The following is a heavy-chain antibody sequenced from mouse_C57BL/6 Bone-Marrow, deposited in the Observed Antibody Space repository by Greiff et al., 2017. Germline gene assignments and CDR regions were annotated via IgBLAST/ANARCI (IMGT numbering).Heavy chain of an antibody. D-gene: IGHD2-14*01. CDR1: GFTFSSYT. CDR3: ARQVLDY. Sequence: EVNVVESGGGLVKPGGSLKLSCAASGFTFSSYTMSWVRQTPEKRLEWVATISGGGGNTYYPDSVKGRFTISRDNAKNTLYLQMSSLRSEDTALYYCARQVLDYWGQGTTLTVSS. V-gene: IGHV5-9*01. CDR2: ISGGGGNT. J-gene: IGHJ2*01.